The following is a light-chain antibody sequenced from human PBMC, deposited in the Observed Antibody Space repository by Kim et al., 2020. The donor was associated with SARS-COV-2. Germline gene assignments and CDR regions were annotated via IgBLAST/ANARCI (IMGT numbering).Light chain of an antibody. V-gene: IGLV3-1*01. CDR1: KLGDKS. CDR2: GES. J-gene: IGLJ2*01. CDR3: QAWDSSTVV. Sequence: VSPAPTASITCSGDKLGDKSVCWYQQKPGQSPVLVIYGESKRPSGLPERFSGSNSGNTATLTISGTQAMDEADYYCQAWDSSTVVFGGGTQLTVL.